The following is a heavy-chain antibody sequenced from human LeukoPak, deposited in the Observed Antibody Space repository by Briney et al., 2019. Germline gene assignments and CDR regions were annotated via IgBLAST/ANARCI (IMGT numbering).Heavy chain of an antibody. CDR1: GGSISSYY. CDR3: ARGSSYGMDV. CDR2: IYYSGST. J-gene: IGHJ6*02. Sequence: PSETLSLTCTVSGGSISSYYWSWIRQPPGKGLEWIGYIYYSGSTYYNPSLKSRVTISVDTSTNQFSMKLSYVTAADTAVSYCARGSSYGMDVWGQGTTVTVSS. V-gene: IGHV4-59*06.